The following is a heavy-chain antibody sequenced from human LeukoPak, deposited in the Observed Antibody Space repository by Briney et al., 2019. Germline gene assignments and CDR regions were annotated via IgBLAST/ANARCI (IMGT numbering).Heavy chain of an antibody. CDR1: GGSISPYY. D-gene: IGHD6-19*01. V-gene: IGHV4-4*07. Sequence: SETLSLTCLVSGGSISPYYWSWIRQPAGKGLEWIGRIYTSGSTNYNPSLKSRVTMSVDTSKNQFSLKLSSVTAADTAVYYCARDRDIAVAGAWYYYYMDVWGKGTTVTISS. CDR3: ARDRDIAVAGAWYYYYMDV. CDR2: IYTSGST. J-gene: IGHJ6*03.